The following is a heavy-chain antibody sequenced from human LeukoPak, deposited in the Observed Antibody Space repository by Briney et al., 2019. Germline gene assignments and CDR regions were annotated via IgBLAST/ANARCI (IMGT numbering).Heavy chain of an antibody. J-gene: IGHJ4*02. CDR2: IYHSGST. CDR3: ARWEGEMVEGFDY. V-gene: IGHV4-30-2*01. Sequence: PSQTLSLTCAVSGGSISSGGYSWSWIRQPPGKGLEWIGYIYHSGSTYYNPSLKSRVTISVDRSKNQFSLKLSPVTAADTAVYYCARWEGEMVEGFDYWGQGTLVTVSS. D-gene: IGHD5-24*01. CDR1: GGSISSGGYS.